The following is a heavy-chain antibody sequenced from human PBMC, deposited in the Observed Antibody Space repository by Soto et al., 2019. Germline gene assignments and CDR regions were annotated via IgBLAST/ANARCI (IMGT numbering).Heavy chain of an antibody. J-gene: IGHJ6*02. V-gene: IGHV3-30*19. Sequence: PGGSLSLSCAASGFTFSTSGMHGVRQAPGRGLEWVAVISYDGSTKYYADSVKGRFTCSRDNSKNTLYLQMNSLRAEDTAVYFCARDHPYSSTWKGDHYYGMDVWGQGTTVTVSS. CDR1: GFTFSTSG. CDR3: ARDHPYSSTWKGDHYYGMDV. CDR2: ISYDGSTK. D-gene: IGHD6-13*01.